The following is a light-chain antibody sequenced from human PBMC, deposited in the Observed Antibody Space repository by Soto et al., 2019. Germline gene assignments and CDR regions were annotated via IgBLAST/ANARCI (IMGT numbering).Light chain of an antibody. J-gene: IGLJ7*01. CDR3: TSYTITHIPVI. CDR1: SNDIGGYNY. CDR2: EVS. Sequence: QSVLTQPASVSGSPGQSITISCTGTSNDIGGYNYVSWLQQHPGEAPKLIIYEVSNRPSGVSNRFSGSKSGNTASLTITRLQPEDEASYYCTSYTITHIPVIFGGGTQLTVL. V-gene: IGLV2-14*01.